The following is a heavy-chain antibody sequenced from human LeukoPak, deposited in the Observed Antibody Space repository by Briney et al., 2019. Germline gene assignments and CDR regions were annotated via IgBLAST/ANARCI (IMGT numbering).Heavy chain of an antibody. D-gene: IGHD6-13*01. CDR1: GYTFTSYD. J-gene: IGHJ4*02. CDR3: ARDVTAAAGTPDY. V-gene: IGHV1-2*02. Sequence: ASVKVSCKASGYTFTSYDIIWVRQPPGHGLEWMGWINPNSGGTNYAQKFQGRVTMTRDTSISTAYMELSRLRSDDTAVYYCARDVTAAAGTPDYWGQGALVTVSS. CDR2: INPNSGGT.